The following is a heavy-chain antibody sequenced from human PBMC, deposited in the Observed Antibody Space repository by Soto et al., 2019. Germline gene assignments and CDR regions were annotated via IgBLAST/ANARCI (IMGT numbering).Heavy chain of an antibody. CDR1: GFTFSSYG. V-gene: IGHV3-33*01. J-gene: IGHJ6*02. D-gene: IGHD2-21*02. CDR2: IWYDGSNK. CDR3: ARDKVTAIQPAIYGMDV. Sequence: GGSLRLSCAASGFTFSSYGMHWVSQAPGKGLEWVAVIWYDGSNKYYADSVKGRFTISRDNSKNTLYLQMNSLRAEDTAVYYCARDKVTAIQPAIYGMDVWGQGTTVTVSS.